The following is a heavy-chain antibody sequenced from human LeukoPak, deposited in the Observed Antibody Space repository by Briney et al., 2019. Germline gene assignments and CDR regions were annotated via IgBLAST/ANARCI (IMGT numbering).Heavy chain of an antibody. CDR3: ARNQPGSSSSKRDYAYYYMDV. Sequence: PSETLSLTCTVSGASISSYYWSWIRQSPGKGLEWIANIYYSGTTKYNPSLKSRVTISLDTSKNQFSLNLSSATPADTAVYFCARNQPGSSSSKRDYAYYYMDVWGKGTTVTISS. D-gene: IGHD2-2*01. CDR1: GASISSYY. V-gene: IGHV4-59*01. J-gene: IGHJ6*03. CDR2: IYYSGTT.